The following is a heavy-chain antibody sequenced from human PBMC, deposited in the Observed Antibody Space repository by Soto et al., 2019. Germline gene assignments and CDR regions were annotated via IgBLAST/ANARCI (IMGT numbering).Heavy chain of an antibody. CDR2: INAGNGNT. D-gene: IGHD6-19*01. J-gene: IGHJ1*01. V-gene: IGHV1-3*01. CDR1: GYTFTSYA. Sequence: ASVKVSCKASGYTFTSYAMHWVRQAPGQRLEWMGWINAGNGNTKYSQKFQGRVTITRDTSASTAYMELSSLRSEDTAVYYCARGQWLVRSILAEYFQHWGQGTLVTVSS. CDR3: ARGQWLVRSILAEYFQH.